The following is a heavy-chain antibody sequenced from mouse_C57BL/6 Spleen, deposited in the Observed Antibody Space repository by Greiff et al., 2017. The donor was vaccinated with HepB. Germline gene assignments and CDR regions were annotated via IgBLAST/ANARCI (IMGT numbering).Heavy chain of an antibody. CDR3: ARDGRFTTVYYFDY. Sequence: EVKLVESGGGLVKPGGSLKLSCAASGFTFSSYAMSWVRQTPEKRLEWVATISDGGSYTYYPDNVKGRFTISRDNAKNNLYLQMSHLKSEDTAMYYCARDGRFTTVYYFDYWGQGTTLTVSS. D-gene: IGHD1-1*01. V-gene: IGHV5-4*01. CDR1: GFTFSSYA. CDR2: ISDGGSYT. J-gene: IGHJ2*01.